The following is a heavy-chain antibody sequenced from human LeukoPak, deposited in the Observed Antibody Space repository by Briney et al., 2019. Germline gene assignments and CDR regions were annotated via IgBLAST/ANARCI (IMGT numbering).Heavy chain of an antibody. CDR1: GFSFSKFY. Sequence: GGSLRLSCAASGFSFSKFYMSWVRQAPGKGLEWLANIKHDGSETYHVDSVKGRFTISRDNAENSLYLQMNSLRAEDTAVYYCTRDEGAAVITYRFDYWGQGTLVTVSS. D-gene: IGHD4-17*01. CDR3: TRDEGAAVITYRFDY. J-gene: IGHJ4*02. CDR2: IKHDGSET. V-gene: IGHV3-7*03.